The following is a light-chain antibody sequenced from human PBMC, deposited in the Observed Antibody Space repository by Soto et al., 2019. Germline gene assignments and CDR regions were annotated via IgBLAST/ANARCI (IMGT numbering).Light chain of an antibody. Sequence: QSALTQPASVSGSPGQSITISCTGTNSDVGAYDYVSWYQQHPGKAPKLMIYEVSNRPSGLSNRFSGSKSGNTASLTISGLQAEDEADYYCTSYTSSTTVVFGGGTKLTVL. CDR1: NSDVGAYDY. CDR2: EVS. CDR3: TSYTSSTTVV. V-gene: IGLV2-14*01. J-gene: IGLJ2*01.